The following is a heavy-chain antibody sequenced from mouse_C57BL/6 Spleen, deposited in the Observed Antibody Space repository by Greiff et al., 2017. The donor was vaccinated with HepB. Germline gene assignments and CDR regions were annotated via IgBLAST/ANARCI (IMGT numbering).Heavy chain of an antibody. Sequence: EVQLQQSGPELVKPGASVKISCKASGYSFTGYYMNWVKQSPEKSLEWIGEINPSTGGTTYNQKFKAKATLTVDKSSSTAYMQLKSLTSEDSAVYYCAGRRDAMDYWGQGTSVTVSS. V-gene: IGHV1-42*01. CDR1: GYSFTGYY. CDR2: INPSTGGT. CDR3: AGRRDAMDY. J-gene: IGHJ4*01.